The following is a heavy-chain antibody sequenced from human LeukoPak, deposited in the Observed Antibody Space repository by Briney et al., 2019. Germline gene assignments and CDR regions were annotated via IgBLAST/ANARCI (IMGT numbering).Heavy chain of an antibody. Sequence: SETLSLTCAVYGGSFSDYYWSWIRQPPGKGLEWIGEINHSGSTNYNPSLKSRVTISVDTSKNQFSLKLSSVTAADTAVYYCAKHKENYGDSCLDDYWGQGTLVTVSS. CDR3: AKHKENYGDSCLDDY. CDR1: GGSFSDYY. J-gene: IGHJ4*02. V-gene: IGHV4-34*01. D-gene: IGHD4-17*01. CDR2: INHSGST.